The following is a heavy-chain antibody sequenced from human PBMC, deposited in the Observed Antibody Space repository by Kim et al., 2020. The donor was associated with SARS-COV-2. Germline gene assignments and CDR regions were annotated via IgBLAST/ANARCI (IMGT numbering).Heavy chain of an antibody. J-gene: IGHJ4*02. CDR3: ASDPDTRGWSEFDY. D-gene: IGHD6-19*01. CDR2: IKGDGSST. V-gene: IGHV3-74*01. Sequence: GGSLRLSCAASGFTFSSYWMHWVRQAPGRGLVWVSRIKGDGSSTTYADFVKGRFTISRDNAKNTLYLQMNSLRVEDTAVYYCASDPDTRGWSEFDYWGQGTLVTVSS. CDR1: GFTFSSYW.